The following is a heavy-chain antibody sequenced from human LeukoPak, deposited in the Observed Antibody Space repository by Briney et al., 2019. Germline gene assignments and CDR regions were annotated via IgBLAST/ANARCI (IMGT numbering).Heavy chain of an antibody. V-gene: IGHV3-21*01. CDR3: VSNSYPRSFDY. CDR1: GFTFSNYN. Sequence: PGGSLRLSCAASGFTFSNYNMNWVRQAPGKGLECVSYISSSSTYIYYADSVKGRFTISRDNAKNSLYLQMNSLRAEDTALYYRVSNSYPRSFDYWGQGILVTVSS. J-gene: IGHJ4*02. D-gene: IGHD3-10*01. CDR2: ISSSSTYI.